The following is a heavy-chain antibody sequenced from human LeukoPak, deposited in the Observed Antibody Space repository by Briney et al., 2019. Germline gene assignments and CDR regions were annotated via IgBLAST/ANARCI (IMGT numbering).Heavy chain of an antibody. CDR3: ARKARRFRDHTGFDP. V-gene: IGHV4-34*01. Sequence: SETLSLTCAVYGGSFSGYYWSWIRQPPGKGLGWIGEINHSGSTNYNPSLKSRVTISVGTSKNQFSLKLSSVTAADTAVYYCARKARRFRDHTGFDPWGQGTLVTVSS. CDR2: INHSGST. J-gene: IGHJ5*02. D-gene: IGHD3-10*01. CDR1: GGSFSGYY.